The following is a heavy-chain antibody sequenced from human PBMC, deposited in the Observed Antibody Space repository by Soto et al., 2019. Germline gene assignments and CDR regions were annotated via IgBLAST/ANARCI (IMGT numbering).Heavy chain of an antibody. CDR2: IYRGGST. J-gene: IGHJ4*02. V-gene: IGHV4-30-2*01. CDR1: GDSISSGGYS. Sequence: TSETLSLTCAVSGDSISSGGYSWSWIRQPPGKVLEWIGYIYRGGSTSYNPSLNSRVTISLDSSKNQFSLRLSSVTAADTAVYYCTRSLGLTALFDYWGQGSLVTVSS. CDR3: TRSLGLTALFDY. D-gene: IGHD2-21*02.